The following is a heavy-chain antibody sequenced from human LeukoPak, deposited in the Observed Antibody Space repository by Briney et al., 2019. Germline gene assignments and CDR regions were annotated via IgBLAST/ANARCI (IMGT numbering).Heavy chain of an antibody. V-gene: IGHV3-30*02. J-gene: IGHJ6*03. CDR2: IRYDGSNK. Sequence: GGSLRLSCAASGFTFSSYGMHWVRQAPGKGLEWVAFIRYDGSNKYYADSVKGRFTISRDNSKNTLYLQMNSLRAEDTAVYYCARIIDFWSGSSHYYYMDVWGKGTTVTVSS. D-gene: IGHD3-3*01. CDR3: ARIIDFWSGSSHYYYMDV. CDR1: GFTFSSYG.